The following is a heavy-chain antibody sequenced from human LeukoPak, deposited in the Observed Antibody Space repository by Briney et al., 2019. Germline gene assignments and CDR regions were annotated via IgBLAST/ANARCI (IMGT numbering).Heavy chain of an antibody. CDR3: AKASLDYYDSSGYRD. J-gene: IGHJ4*02. D-gene: IGHD3-22*01. V-gene: IGHV3-23*01. Sequence: PGGSLRLSCAASGFTFSSYAMSWVRQAPGKGLEWVSAISGSGGSTYYADSVKGRFTISRDNSKNTLYLQMNSLRAEDTAVYYCAKASLDYYDSSGYRDWGQGTLVTVSS. CDR1: GFTFSSYA. CDR2: ISGSGGST.